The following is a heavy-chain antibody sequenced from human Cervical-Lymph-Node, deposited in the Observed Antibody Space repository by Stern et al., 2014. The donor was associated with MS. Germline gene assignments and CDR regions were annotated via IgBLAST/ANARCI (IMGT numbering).Heavy chain of an antibody. CDR3: AKGFSSSWYGGRWFDP. J-gene: IGHJ5*02. CDR2: IYHSGGT. D-gene: IGHD6-13*01. V-gene: IGHV4-59*08. CDR1: GGSISSHY. Sequence: QVQLQESGPGLVKPSETLSLTCTVSGGSISSHYWSWIRQPPGKGLEWIGYIYHSGGTNYNPSLASRVTISLDTSKNQFSLKLTSVTAADTAVYYCAKGFSSSWYGGRWFDPWGQGTLVTVSS.